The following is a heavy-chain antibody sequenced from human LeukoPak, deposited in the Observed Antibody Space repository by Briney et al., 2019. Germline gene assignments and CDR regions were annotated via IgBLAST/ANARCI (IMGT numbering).Heavy chain of an antibody. J-gene: IGHJ4*02. CDR3: ARPADSSGWYGWVY. CDR1: GGTFSSYA. CDR2: IIPIFGTA. V-gene: IGHV1-69*06. Sequence: SVKVSCKASGGTFSSYAISWVRQAPGQGLEWMGGIIPIFGTANYAQKFQGRVTITADKSTSTAYMELSNLRSEDTAVYYCARPADSSGWYGWVYWGQGTLVTVSS. D-gene: IGHD6-19*01.